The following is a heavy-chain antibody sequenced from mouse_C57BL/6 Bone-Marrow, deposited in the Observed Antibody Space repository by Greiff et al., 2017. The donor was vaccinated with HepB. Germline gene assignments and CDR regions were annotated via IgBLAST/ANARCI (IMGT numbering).Heavy chain of an antibody. Sequence: VQLKQSGGGLVQPGGSLKLSCAASGFTFSDYGMAWVRQAPRKGPEWVAFISNLAYSIYYADTVTGRFTISRENAKNTLYLEMSSLRSEDTAMYYCARIYDGYYEAMDYWGQGTSVTVSS. J-gene: IGHJ4*01. CDR2: ISNLAYSI. CDR1: GFTFSDYG. V-gene: IGHV5-15*01. CDR3: ARIYDGYYEAMDY. D-gene: IGHD2-3*01.